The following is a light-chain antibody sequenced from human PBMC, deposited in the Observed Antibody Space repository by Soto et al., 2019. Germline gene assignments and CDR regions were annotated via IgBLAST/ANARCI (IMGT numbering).Light chain of an antibody. V-gene: IGLV2-11*01. CDR2: DVI. CDR1: SSDVGTYTY. J-gene: IGLJ1*01. Sequence: QSALTQPRSVSGSPGQSVTISCTGTSSDVGTYTYVSWYQQHPGKAPKLIIYDVIKRPSGVPDRFSGSKSGNTASLTISGLQAEDGADYYCCSYAGSYTHVFGTGTKSPS. CDR3: CSYAGSYTHV.